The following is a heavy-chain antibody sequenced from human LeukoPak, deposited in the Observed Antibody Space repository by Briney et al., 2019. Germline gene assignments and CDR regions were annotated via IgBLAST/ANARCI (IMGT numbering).Heavy chain of an antibody. CDR2: IYTSGST. CDR1: GGAISSYY. V-gene: IGHV4-4*07. CDR3: AVTIFGVVIVNY. D-gene: IGHD3-3*01. Sequence: SETLSLTCTVSGGAISSYYWSWIRQPAGKGLEWIGRIYTSGSTNYNPSLKSRVTMSVDTSKNQFSLKLSSVTAADTAVYYCAVTIFGVVIVNYWGQGTLVTVSS. J-gene: IGHJ4*02.